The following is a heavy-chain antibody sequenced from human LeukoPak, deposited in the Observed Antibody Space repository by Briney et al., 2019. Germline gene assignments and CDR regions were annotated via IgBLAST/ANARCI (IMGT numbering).Heavy chain of an antibody. CDR1: GYTFTSYD. CDR3: ARGDYDSSGYAFDI. V-gene: IGHV1-8*01. Sequence: ASVKVSCKASGYTFTSYDINWVRQATGQGLEWMGWMNPNRDTSSSTAYMELSRLTSDDTAVYYCARGDYDSSGYAFDIWGQGTMVTVSS. J-gene: IGHJ3*02. CDR2: MNPN. D-gene: IGHD3-22*01.